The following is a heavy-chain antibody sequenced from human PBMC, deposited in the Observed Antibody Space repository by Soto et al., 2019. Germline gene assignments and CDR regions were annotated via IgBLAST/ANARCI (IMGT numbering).Heavy chain of an antibody. CDR3: ARDLYCRSTRCYGNWFDP. Sequence: EVQLVESGGGVVQPGGSLRLSCAASGFTFSSYEMNWVRQAPGKGLEWVSDISSSGSTIYYADSVKGRFTISRDNAKNSLYLQMNSLRAEDTAVYYCARDLYCRSTRCYGNWFDPWGQGTLVTVSS. J-gene: IGHJ5*02. V-gene: IGHV3-48*03. CDR2: ISSSGSTI. D-gene: IGHD2-2*01. CDR1: GFTFSSYE.